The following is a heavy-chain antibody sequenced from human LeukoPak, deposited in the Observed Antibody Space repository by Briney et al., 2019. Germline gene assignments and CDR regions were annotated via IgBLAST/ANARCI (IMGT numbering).Heavy chain of an antibody. CDR1: GFTFSSYS. J-gene: IGHJ6*02. CDR2: ISSSSSTI. D-gene: IGHD6-6*01. V-gene: IGHV3-48*01. Sequence: GGSLRLSCAASGFTFSSYSMNWVRQAPGKGLEWVSYISSSSSTIYYADSVKGRFTISRDNAKNSLYLQMNSLRAEDTAVYYCARKEAYSSSDYYYYGMDVWGQGTTVTVSS. CDR3: ARKEAYSSSDYYYYGMDV.